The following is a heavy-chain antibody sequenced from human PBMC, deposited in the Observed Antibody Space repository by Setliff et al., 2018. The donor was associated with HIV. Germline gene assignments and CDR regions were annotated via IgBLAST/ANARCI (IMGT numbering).Heavy chain of an antibody. J-gene: IGHJ3*02. V-gene: IGHV4-59*11. Sequence: KPSETLSLTCTVSGGSISSHYWSWIRQPPGKGLEWIGSFYYSGNTNYNPSLKSRLTISLDTSKNHFSLKLNSVTAADTAVYYCAGDNPRDLAFDIWGQGTVVTVSS. D-gene: IGHD3-3*01. CDR1: GGSISSHY. CDR2: FYYSGNT. CDR3: AGDNPRDLAFDI.